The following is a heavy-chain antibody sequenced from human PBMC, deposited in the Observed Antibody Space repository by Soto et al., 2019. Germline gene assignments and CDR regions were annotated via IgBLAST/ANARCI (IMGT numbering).Heavy chain of an antibody. Sequence: QVQLVRSGAEVKKPGSSVKVSCKASGGTFSSYAISWVRQAPGQGLEWMGGIIPIFGTANYAQKFQGRVTITADESTSTAYMELSSLRSEDTTVYYCARLLAPVYGMDVWGQGTTVTVSS. V-gene: IGHV1-69*01. CDR1: GGTFSSYA. CDR2: IIPIFGTA. CDR3: ARLLAPVYGMDV. J-gene: IGHJ6*02.